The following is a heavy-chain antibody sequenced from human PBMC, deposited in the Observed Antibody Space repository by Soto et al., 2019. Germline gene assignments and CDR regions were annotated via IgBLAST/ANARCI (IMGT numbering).Heavy chain of an antibody. D-gene: IGHD3-22*01. CDR1: GGSISSTSYY. CDR3: ARGESGYYQFFES. J-gene: IGHJ4*02. CDR2: IYYSGGT. V-gene: IGHV4-39*01. Sequence: QLQLQESGPGLVTPSETLSLTCTVSGGSISSTSYYWGWIRQPPGKGLECIGSIYYSGGTYYNPYLNRRVTISVDSSKQQFSLKLSSVTAADTAVYYCARGESGYYQFFESWGQGTLVTVS.